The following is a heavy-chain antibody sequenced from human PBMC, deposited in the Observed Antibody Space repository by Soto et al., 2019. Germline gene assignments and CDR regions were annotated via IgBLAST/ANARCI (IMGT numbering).Heavy chain of an antibody. CDR2: IYYRGST. CDR3: ARDQGVVGGSSYDARNYYFYSMDV. J-gene: IGHJ6*02. D-gene: IGHD1-26*01. V-gene: IGHV4-30-4*01. CDR1: GGSISSGDYY. Sequence: QVQLQESGPGLVKPSQTLSLTCTVSGGSISSGDYYWRWIRQPPGKGLEWIGYIYYRGSTYYNPSLKSRVTISVGTCNNQVSLTLSSVPAAVPAVYYCARDQGVVGGSSYDARNYYFYSMDVWGQGTTVTVSS.